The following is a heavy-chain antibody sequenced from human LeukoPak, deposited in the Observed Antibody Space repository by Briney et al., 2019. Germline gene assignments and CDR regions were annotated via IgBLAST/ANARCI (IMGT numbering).Heavy chain of an antibody. CDR1: GYTFTSYG. D-gene: IGHD2-15*01. CDR3: TVVASAFDY. J-gene: IGHJ4*02. V-gene: IGHV1-18*04. CDR2: ISAYNSNT. Sequence: ASVKVSCKASGYTFTSYGISWERQAPGQGLEWMGWISAYNSNTNYAQKLQGRVTMTTDTSTSTAYVELRSLRSDDTAVYYCTVVASAFDYWGQGTLVPVSS.